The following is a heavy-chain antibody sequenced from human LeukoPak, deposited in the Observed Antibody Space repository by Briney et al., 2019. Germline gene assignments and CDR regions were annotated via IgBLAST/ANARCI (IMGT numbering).Heavy chain of an antibody. J-gene: IGHJ4*02. CDR1: GFTFSSYS. CDR2: ISSSSSYI. D-gene: IGHD2-21*01. V-gene: IGHV3-21*01. CDR3: ATSPIVVADY. Sequence: PGGSLRLSCAASGFTFSSYSMNWVRQAPGKGLEWVSSISSSSSYIYYADSVKGRFTISRDNAKNSLYLQMNSLRAEGTAVYYCATSPIVVADYWGQGTLVTVSS.